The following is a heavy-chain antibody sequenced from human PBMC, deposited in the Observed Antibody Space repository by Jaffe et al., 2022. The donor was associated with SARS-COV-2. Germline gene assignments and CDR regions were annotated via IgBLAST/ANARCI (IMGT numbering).Heavy chain of an antibody. CDR3: ARVSAEVVWDGSGYYPDY. V-gene: IGHV1-18*01. Sequence: QVQLAQSGAEVKKPGASVKVSCEASGYIFSSYGICWVRQAPGQGLEWMGWINVHNDNRNYAQKFQGRVTMTTETSTSTAYMELKSLRSDDTAVYYCARVSAEVVWDGSGYYPDYWGQGTLVTVSS. CDR1: GYIFSSYG. J-gene: IGHJ4*02. CDR2: INVHNDNR. D-gene: IGHD3-22*01.